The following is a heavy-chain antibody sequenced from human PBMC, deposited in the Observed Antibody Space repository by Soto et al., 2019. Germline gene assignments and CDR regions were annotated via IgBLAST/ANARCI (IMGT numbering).Heavy chain of an antibody. CDR2: IYYSGHT. J-gene: IGHJ4*02. Sequence: SETLSLTCTVSGGSITGGDNYWSWIRQPPGKGLEWIGYIYYSGHTYYNPSLKSRLTISVDTSKNQFSLKLSSVTAADTAVYYCARTYWSGWGRRLLDSWGQGALVTVSS. D-gene: IGHD3-3*01. V-gene: IGHV4-30-4*01. CDR1: GGSITGGDNY. CDR3: ARTYWSGWGRRLLDS.